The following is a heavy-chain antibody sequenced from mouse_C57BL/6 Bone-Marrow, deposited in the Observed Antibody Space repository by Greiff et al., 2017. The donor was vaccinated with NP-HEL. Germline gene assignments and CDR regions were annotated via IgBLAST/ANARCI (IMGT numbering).Heavy chain of an antibody. CDR3: ARSGEYYGSSYYAMDY. D-gene: IGHD1-1*01. J-gene: IGHJ4*01. CDR1: GYTFTSYG. V-gene: IGHV1-81*01. CDR2: IYPRSGNT. Sequence: QVQLKQSGAELARPGASVKLSCKASGYTFTSYGISWVKQRTGQGLEWIGEIYPRSGNTYYNEKFKGKATLTADKSSSTAYMELRSLTSEDSAVYFCARSGEYYGSSYYAMDYWGQGTSVTVSS.